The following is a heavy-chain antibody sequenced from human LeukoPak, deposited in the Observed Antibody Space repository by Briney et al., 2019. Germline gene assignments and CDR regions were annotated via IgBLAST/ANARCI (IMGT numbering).Heavy chain of an antibody. CDR3: ARVRWLQHFDY. V-gene: IGHV1-2*02. Sequence: ASVNVSCKASGYTLTGYYMHWVRQAPGQGREWMGWINPNSGGTNYAQKFQGRVTMTRDTTISTAYMELSRLRSDDTAVYYCARVRWLQHFDYWGQGALVTVSS. CDR1: GYTLTGYY. D-gene: IGHD5-24*01. CDR2: INPNSGGT. J-gene: IGHJ4*02.